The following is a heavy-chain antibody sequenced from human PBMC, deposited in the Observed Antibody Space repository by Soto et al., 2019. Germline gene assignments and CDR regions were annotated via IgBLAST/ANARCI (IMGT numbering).Heavy chain of an antibody. Sequence: GGSLRLSCTASGFTFSRHAMTWVRQAPGKGLEWVSGLSDSGDSIYYADSVKGRFTVSRDNAMSTLYLQMNSLRAEDTALYFFASRKLAAGADYWCPRPLLTVSS. CDR2: LSDSGDSI. D-gene: IGHD3-3*02. CDR3: ASRKLAAGADY. CDR1: GFTFSRHA. J-gene: IGHJ4*02. V-gene: IGHV3-23*01.